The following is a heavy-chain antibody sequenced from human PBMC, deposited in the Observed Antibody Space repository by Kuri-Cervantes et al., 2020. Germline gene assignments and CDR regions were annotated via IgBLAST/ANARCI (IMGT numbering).Heavy chain of an antibody. J-gene: IGHJ6*02. CDR3: ARDGSVAGTLDYYYGMDV. CDR1: GFTFSSYG. CDR2: IWYDGSNK. D-gene: IGHD6-19*01. V-gene: IGHV3-33*08. Sequence: GESLKISCAASGFTFSSYGMHWVRQAPGKGLEWVAVIWYDGSNKYYTDSVKGRFTISRDNSKKTLYLQMNWLRAEDTAVYYCARDGSVAGTLDYYYGMDVWGQGTTVTVSS.